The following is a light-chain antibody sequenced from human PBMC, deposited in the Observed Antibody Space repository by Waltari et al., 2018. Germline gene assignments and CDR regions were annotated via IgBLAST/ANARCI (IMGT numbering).Light chain of an antibody. CDR3: QSYDTSLGVV. CDR2: GAS. CDR1: GSNLGAGYD. J-gene: IGLJ2*01. V-gene: IGLV1-40*01. Sequence: QSVLTQPPSVSGAPGQRVTISCTGGGSNLGAGYDVHWYRQLPGKAPELLIHGASHRPSGVPDGCFGSLSGTSASLAITGLQAEDEADYYCQSYDTSLGVVFGGGTKLTV.